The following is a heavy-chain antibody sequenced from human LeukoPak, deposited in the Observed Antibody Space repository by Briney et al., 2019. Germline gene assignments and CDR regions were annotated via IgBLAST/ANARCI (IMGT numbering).Heavy chain of an antibody. CDR1: GYSFTNYY. D-gene: IGHD2-21*02. Sequence: ASVKVSCKPSGYSFTNYYMHWVRQAPGQGLEGVGIINPSDGTTRYAQKLQGRVTVTRDMSTSTVYMELSALRSDDTAVYYCARDYCGGDCHFDYWGQGTLVSVSS. CDR3: ARDYCGGDCHFDY. J-gene: IGHJ4*02. CDR2: INPSDGTT. V-gene: IGHV1-46*04.